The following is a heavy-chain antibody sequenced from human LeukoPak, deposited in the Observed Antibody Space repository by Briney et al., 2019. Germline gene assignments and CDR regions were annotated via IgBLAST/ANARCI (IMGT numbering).Heavy chain of an antibody. V-gene: IGHV3-23*01. D-gene: IGHD6-19*01. J-gene: IGHJ4*02. Sequence: GGSLRLSCAASGFTFSSYAMSWVRQAPGKGLEWVSAISGGGGSTYYVDSVKGRFTISRDNSKNTLYLQMHSLRADDTAVYYRAKDIAVAGYYIDCWGQGTLVTVSS. CDR2: ISGGGGST. CDR1: GFTFSSYA. CDR3: AKDIAVAGYYIDC.